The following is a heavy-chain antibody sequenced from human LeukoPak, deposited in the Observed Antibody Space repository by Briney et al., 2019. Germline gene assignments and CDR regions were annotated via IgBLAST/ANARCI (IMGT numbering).Heavy chain of an antibody. D-gene: IGHD4-23*01. V-gene: IGHV3-33*08. Sequence: PGGSLRLSCAASGLSFSYAWMTWVRQAPGKGLEWVAAIWYDGSKKYYADSMKGRLTISRDNSKNTLYLQMNNLRAEDTAVYYCARRDGDNDRGFEYWGQGTLVIVSS. CDR1: GLSFSYAW. J-gene: IGHJ4*02. CDR3: ARRDGDNDRGFEY. CDR2: IWYDGSKK.